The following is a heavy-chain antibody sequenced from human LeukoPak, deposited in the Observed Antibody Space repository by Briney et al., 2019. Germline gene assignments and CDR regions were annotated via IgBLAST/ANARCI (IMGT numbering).Heavy chain of an antibody. CDR2: LYSDGNT. D-gene: IGHD1-14*01. CDR1: GFTVITND. CDR3: ARGVEPLAANTLAY. J-gene: IGHJ4*02. Sequence: PGGSLRLSCAASGFTVITNDMTGVRQAPGKGLEWVSVLYSDGNTKYADSVQGRFTISRDNSKNTLYLEMSSLSPDDTAVYYCARGVEPLAANTLAYWGQGTLVTVSS. V-gene: IGHV3-53*01.